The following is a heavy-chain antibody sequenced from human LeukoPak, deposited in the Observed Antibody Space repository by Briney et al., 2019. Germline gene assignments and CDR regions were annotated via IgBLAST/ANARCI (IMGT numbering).Heavy chain of an antibody. CDR1: GGSISSYY. CDR3: TAVRGAFDY. Sequence: SETLSLTCTVSGGSISSYYWSWIRQPPGKGLEWIGYIYYSGSTNYNPSLKSRVTISVDTSKNQFSLKLSSVTAADTAVYYCTAVRGAFDYWGQGTLVTVSS. V-gene: IGHV4-59*08. CDR2: IYYSGST. J-gene: IGHJ4*02. D-gene: IGHD3-10*01.